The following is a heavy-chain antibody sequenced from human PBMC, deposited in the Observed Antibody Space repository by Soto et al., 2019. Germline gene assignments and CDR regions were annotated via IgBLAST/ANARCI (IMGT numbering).Heavy chain of an antibody. J-gene: IGHJ6*02. CDR2: IDWDDDK. CDR1: GFSLSTSGMC. V-gene: IGHV2-70*11. Sequence: SGPTLVNPTQTLTLTCTFSGFSLSTSGMCVSWIRQPPGKALEWLARIDWDDDKYYSTSLKTRLTISKDTSKNQVVLTMTNMDPVDTATYYCARISVRAQAPYYYYGMDVWGQGTTVTVSS. D-gene: IGHD3-10*01. CDR3: ARISVRAQAPYYYYGMDV.